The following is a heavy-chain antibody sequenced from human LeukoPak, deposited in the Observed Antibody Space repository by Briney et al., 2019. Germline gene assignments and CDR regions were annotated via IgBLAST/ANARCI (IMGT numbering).Heavy chain of an antibody. D-gene: IGHD2/OR15-2a*01. CDR1: GGSISSSSYY. Sequence: SETLSLTCTVSGGSISSSSYYWGWIRQPPGKGLEWIGSIYYSGSTYYNPSLKSRVTISVDTSKNQFSLKLSSVTAADTAVYYCARDPSYFQGAVAFDIWGQGTMVTVSS. V-gene: IGHV4-39*07. CDR2: IYYSGST. J-gene: IGHJ3*02. CDR3: ARDPSYFQGAVAFDI.